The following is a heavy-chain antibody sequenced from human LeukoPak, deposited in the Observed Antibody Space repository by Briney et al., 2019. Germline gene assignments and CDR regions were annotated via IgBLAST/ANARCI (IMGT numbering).Heavy chain of an antibody. J-gene: IGHJ4*02. CDR2: IWSDGTNK. Sequence: PGRSLRLSCTTSGFTFGDYAMSWVRQAPGKGLEWVSVIWSDGTNKYYAASVKGRFTISRDDFDKTVYLQMSSLRPDDTGVYYCARDAQRGFDYSNSLQYWGQGTPVTVST. CDR1: GFTFGDYA. CDR3: ARDAQRGFDYSNSLQY. D-gene: IGHD4-11*01. V-gene: IGHV3-30-3*01.